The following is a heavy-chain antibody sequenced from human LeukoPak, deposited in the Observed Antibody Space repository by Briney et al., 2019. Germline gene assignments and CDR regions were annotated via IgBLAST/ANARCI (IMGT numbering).Heavy chain of an antibody. D-gene: IGHD1-26*01. V-gene: IGHV4-59*01. Sequence: SETLSLTGTVSGGSISSYYWSWIRRPPGKGLEWIGYIYYSGSTNYNPSLKSRVTISVDTSKNQFSLKLSSVTAADTAVYYCARDKAGGSYTWGDFDYWGQGTLVTVSS. J-gene: IGHJ4*02. CDR2: IYYSGST. CDR3: ARDKAGGSYTWGDFDY. CDR1: GGSISSYY.